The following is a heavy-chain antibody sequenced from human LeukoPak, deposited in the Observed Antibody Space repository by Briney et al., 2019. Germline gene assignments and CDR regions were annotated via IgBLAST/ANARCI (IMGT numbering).Heavy chain of an antibody. D-gene: IGHD3-10*01. J-gene: IGHJ3*02. CDR3: ARGIVRGVSAPDI. Sequence: SETLSLTCTLSGGSISIYRWSWIGQPAGKGLEWMGRIDTSGNTNYNPSLNGRVTMSVDTSKTQFYLNLRSVTAADTAIYYCARGIVRGVSAPDIWGQGTMVTVSS. V-gene: IGHV4-4*07. CDR2: IDTSGNT. CDR1: GGSISIYR.